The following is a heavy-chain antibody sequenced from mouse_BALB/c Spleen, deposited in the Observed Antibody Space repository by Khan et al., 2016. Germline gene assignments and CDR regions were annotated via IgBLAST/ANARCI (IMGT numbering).Heavy chain of an antibody. J-gene: IGHJ2*01. CDR1: GFNIKDTY. CDR2: IVPANVNP. CDR3: ARTGDY. Sequence: EVQLQESGAELVKPGASVKLSCTASGFNIKDTYMHWVKQRPEQGLEWIGGIVPANVNPKYNPKFKGKATITADTSSNPAYLQLSSLTSEDTAVYYCARTGDYWGQGTTLTVSS. V-gene: IGHV14-3*02.